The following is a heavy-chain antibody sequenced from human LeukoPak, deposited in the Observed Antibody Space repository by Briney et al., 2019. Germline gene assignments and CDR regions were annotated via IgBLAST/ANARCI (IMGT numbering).Heavy chain of an antibody. V-gene: IGHV3-30-3*01. CDR1: GFTFSSYA. Sequence: GGSLRLSCAASGFTFSSYAMHWVRQAPGKGLEWVAVISYDGSNKYYADSVKGRFTISRDNSKNTLYLQMNSLRAEDTAVYYCARSTLNYGSFNFDYWGQGTLVTVSS. CDR3: ARSTLNYGSFNFDY. J-gene: IGHJ4*02. D-gene: IGHD4-17*01. CDR2: ISYDGSNK.